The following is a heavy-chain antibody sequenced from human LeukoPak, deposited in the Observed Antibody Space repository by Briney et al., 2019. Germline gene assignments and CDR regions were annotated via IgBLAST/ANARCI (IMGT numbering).Heavy chain of an antibody. V-gene: IGHV3-43*02. Sequence: PGGSLRLSCAASGFTFDDYAMHWVRQAPGKGLDGVSLISRDGGSTCYADSVKGRFTISRDNSKNSLYLQMNSLRTEDTALYYCALGFLPGTAMVLHGSWGQGTLVTVSS. CDR2: ISRDGGST. CDR3: ALGFLPGTAMVLHGS. CDR1: GFTFDDYA. J-gene: IGHJ5*02. D-gene: IGHD5-18*01.